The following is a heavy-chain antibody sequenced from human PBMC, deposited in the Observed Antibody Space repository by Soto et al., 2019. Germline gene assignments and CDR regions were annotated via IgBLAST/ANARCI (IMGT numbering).Heavy chain of an antibody. J-gene: IGHJ6*02. CDR3: AKDLRVQLERRPYGMDV. CDR1: GLTFRSYA. CDR2: ISGSGGST. V-gene: IGHV3-23*01. D-gene: IGHD1-1*01. Sequence: SGRSLRVSWAASGLTFRSYAMSWVRQAPGKGLKWVSAISGSGGSTYYADSVKGRFTISRDNSKNTLYLQMNSLRAEDTAVYYCAKDLRVQLERRPYGMDVWGQGTTVTVSS.